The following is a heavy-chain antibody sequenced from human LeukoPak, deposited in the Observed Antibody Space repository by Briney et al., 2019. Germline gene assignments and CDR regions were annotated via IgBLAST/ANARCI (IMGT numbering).Heavy chain of an antibody. V-gene: IGHV3-30-3*01. J-gene: IGHJ4*02. D-gene: IGHD3-3*01. Sequence: GGSLRLSCAASGFTFSSYAMNWVRQAPGKGLEWVALISYDGSNKNYADSVKGRFTISRDNSKNTVYLQMNSLRADDTAVYYCARDFTPEWFDIHWGQGTLVTVSS. CDR1: GFTFSSYA. CDR3: ARDFTPEWFDIH. CDR2: ISYDGSNK.